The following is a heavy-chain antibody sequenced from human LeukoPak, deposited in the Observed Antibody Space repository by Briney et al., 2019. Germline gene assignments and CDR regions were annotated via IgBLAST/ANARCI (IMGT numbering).Heavy chain of an antibody. Sequence: SETLSLTCAVYGGSFSGYYWSWIRQPPGKGLEWIGEINYSGSTNYNPSLKSRVTISVDTSKNQFSLKLSSVTAADTAVYYCARVAVVTATSYYYYYGMDVWGQGTTVTVSS. CDR2: INYSGST. D-gene: IGHD2-21*02. CDR1: GGSFSGYY. V-gene: IGHV4-34*01. J-gene: IGHJ6*02. CDR3: ARVAVVTATSYYYYYGMDV.